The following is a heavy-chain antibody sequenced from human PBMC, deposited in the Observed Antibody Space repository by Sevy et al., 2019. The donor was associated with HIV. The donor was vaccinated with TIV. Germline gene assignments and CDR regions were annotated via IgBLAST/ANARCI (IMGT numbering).Heavy chain of an antibody. J-gene: IGHJ4*02. Sequence: GGSLRLSCAASGFTVSNNYRNWVRQAPGKGLEWVSVIYSDGSTYYVDSVKGRFTISRDNSKNTLFLQMNSLRADDTAVYYCARVPPYSYGFGVDYWGQGTLVTVSS. D-gene: IGHD5-18*01. CDR3: ARVPPYSYGFGVDY. CDR1: GFTVSNNY. V-gene: IGHV3-53*01. CDR2: IYSDGST.